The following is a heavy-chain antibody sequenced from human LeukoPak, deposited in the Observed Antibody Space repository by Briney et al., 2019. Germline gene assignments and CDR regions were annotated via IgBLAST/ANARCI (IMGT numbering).Heavy chain of an antibody. CDR2: INTNTGNP. D-gene: IGHD1-26*01. CDR3: ARGSGELLAGAFDI. CDR1: GYTFTSYA. J-gene: IGHJ3*02. V-gene: IGHV7-4-1*02. Sequence: ASVKVSCKASGYTFTSYAMNWVRQAPGQGLEWMGWINTNTGNPTYAQGFTGRFVFSLDTSVSTAYLQISSLKAADTAVYYCARGSGELLAGAFDIWGQGTMVTVSS.